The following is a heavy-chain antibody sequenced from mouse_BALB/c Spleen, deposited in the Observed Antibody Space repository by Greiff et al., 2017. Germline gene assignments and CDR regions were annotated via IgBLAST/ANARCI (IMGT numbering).Heavy chain of an antibody. CDR3: ARDPDGYYWYFDV. D-gene: IGHD2-3*01. Sequence: EVKLVESGGGLVQPGGSLKLSCAASGFTFSSYGMSWVRQTPDKRLELVATINSNGGSTYYPDSVKGRFTISRDNAKNTLYLQMSSLKSEDTAMYYCARDPDGYYWYFDVWGAGTTVTVSS. J-gene: IGHJ1*01. V-gene: IGHV5-6-3*01. CDR2: INSNGGST. CDR1: GFTFSSYG.